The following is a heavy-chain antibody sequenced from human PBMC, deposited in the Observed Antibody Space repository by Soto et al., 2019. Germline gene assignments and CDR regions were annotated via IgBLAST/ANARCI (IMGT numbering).Heavy chain of an antibody. V-gene: IGHV1-18*01. Sequence: QVQLVQSGAEVKKPGASVKVSCKASGYTFTTYAITWVRQAPGQGLEWMGWISPFNGNTHFAQRLQGRVTMTTDTSTTTAYMELRSLRSDDTAVYYCARDFTYGDYATGGRFDPWGQGTLVTVSS. CDR1: GYTFTTYA. CDR3: ARDFTYGDYATGGRFDP. D-gene: IGHD4-17*01. CDR2: ISPFNGNT. J-gene: IGHJ5*02.